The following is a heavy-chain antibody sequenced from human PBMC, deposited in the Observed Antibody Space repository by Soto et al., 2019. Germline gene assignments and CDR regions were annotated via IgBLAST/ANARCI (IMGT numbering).Heavy chain of an antibody. CDR2: IIPIFGTA. CDR3: ARDLLSLSRSITMVRGGTKDAFDI. Sequence: ASVKVSCKASGGTFSSYAISWVRQAPGQGLEWMGGIIPIFGTANYAQKFQGRVTITADESTSTAYMELSSLRSEDTAVYYCARDLLSLSRSITMVRGGTKDAFDIWGQGTMVTVSS. J-gene: IGHJ3*02. D-gene: IGHD3-10*01. CDR1: GGTFSSYA. V-gene: IGHV1-69*13.